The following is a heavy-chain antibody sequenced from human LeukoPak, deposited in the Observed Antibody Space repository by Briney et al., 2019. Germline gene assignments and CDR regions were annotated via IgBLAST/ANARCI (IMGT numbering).Heavy chain of an antibody. J-gene: IGHJ3*02. Sequence: GRSLRLSFAASGFNFRIYAMHWVRQAPGKGLEWVAVISDDGNNKYYADSVKGRFAISRDNSRNTFYLQMDSLRAEDTAVYYCARDQDGYDILTGGAFDIWGQGTMVTVSS. V-gene: IGHV3-30*09. CDR2: ISDDGNNK. CDR1: GFNFRIYA. CDR3: ARDQDGYDILTGGAFDI. D-gene: IGHD3-9*01.